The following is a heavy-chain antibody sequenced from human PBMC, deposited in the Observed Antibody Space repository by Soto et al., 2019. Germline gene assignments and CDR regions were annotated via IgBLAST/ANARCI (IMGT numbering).Heavy chain of an antibody. Sequence: PSETLSLTCAVDGGSFSGYYWSLIRQPPGKGLEWIGEINHSGSTNYNPSLKSRVTISVDTSKNQFSLKLSSVTAADTAVYYCARVRFLPSLTSGHYYYYMDLWGKGSTVTVSS. CDR3: ARVRFLPSLTSGHYYYYMDL. CDR2: INHSGST. D-gene: IGHD3-3*01. CDR1: GGSFSGYY. V-gene: IGHV4-34*01. J-gene: IGHJ6*03.